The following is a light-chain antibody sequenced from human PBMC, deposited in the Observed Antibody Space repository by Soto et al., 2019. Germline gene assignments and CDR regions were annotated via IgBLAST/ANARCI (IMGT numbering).Light chain of an antibody. J-gene: IGKJ1*01. V-gene: IGKV3-20*01. Sequence: LTQSAGTLSLSPGERATLSCRASQSVSSYSLAWYQQKPGQAPRLFMYGTSNRATGIPDRFSGSGSGTDFNLTISRLEPEDFAVYYCQQYDSSPRTFGQGTKVDIK. CDR3: QQYDSSPRT. CDR2: GTS. CDR1: QSVSSYS.